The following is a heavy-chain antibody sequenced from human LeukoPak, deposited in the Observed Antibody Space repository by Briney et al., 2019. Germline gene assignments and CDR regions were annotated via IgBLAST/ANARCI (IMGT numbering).Heavy chain of an antibody. CDR2: INPSGGST. CDR3: ARAPTADYYGSGSYYPYYYYYYMDV. D-gene: IGHD3-10*01. V-gene: IGHV1-46*01. Sequence: ASVKVSCKASGYTFTSYYMHWVRQAPGQGLEWMGIINPSGGSTSYTQKFQGRVTMTRDTSTSTVYMELSSLRSEDTAVYYCARAPTADYYGSGSYYPYYYYYYMDVWGKGTTVTISS. J-gene: IGHJ6*03. CDR1: GYTFTSYY.